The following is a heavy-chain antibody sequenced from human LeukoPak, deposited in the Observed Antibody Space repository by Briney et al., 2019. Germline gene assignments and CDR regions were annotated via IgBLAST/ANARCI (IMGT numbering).Heavy chain of an antibody. D-gene: IGHD3-22*01. J-gene: IGHJ3*02. V-gene: IGHV1-46*01. CDR1: GYTFTSYY. CDR2: INPGGGST. CDR3: ARDAYDSSGYYYAFDI. Sequence: ASVKVSCKASGYTFTSYYMHWVRQAPGQGLEWMGIINPGGGSTSYAQKFQGRVTMTRDTSTSTVYMELSSLRSEDTAVYYCARDAYDSSGYYYAFDIWGQGTMVTVSS.